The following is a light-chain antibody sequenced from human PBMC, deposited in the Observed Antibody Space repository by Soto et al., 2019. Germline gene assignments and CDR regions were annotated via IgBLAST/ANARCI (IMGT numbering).Light chain of an antibody. CDR1: SSDIGGYNY. V-gene: IGLV2-14*01. Sequence: QSALTQPASVSGSPGQSITISCTGTSSDIGGYNYVSWYQQHPGKAPKLMIYEVSNRPSGVSNRFSGSQSGNTASLTISGLQAEDEADYYCTSYTSSSTNYVLGTGTKVTVL. J-gene: IGLJ1*01. CDR2: EVS. CDR3: TSYTSSSTNYV.